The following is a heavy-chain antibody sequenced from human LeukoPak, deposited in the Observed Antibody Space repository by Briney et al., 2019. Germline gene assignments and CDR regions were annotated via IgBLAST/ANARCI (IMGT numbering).Heavy chain of an antibody. Sequence: GGSLRLSCSASGFTFSSYAMSWVRQAPGKGREWVSAISGSGGSTYYADSVKGRFTISRDNAKNTLYLQMNSLRAEDTAVYYCAKGGAAAGPFDSWGQGTLVTVSS. V-gene: IGHV3-23*01. CDR2: ISGSGGST. D-gene: IGHD6-13*01. J-gene: IGHJ4*02. CDR3: AKGGAAAGPFDS. CDR1: GFTFSSYA.